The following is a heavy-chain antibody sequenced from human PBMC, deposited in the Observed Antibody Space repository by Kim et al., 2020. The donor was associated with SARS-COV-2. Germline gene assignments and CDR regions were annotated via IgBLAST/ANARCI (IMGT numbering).Heavy chain of an antibody. J-gene: IGHJ5*02. CDR3: ARGVSSAWTLRAWFDP. Sequence: SETLSLTCVVSGASISSSSCWSWVRQPQGKGLEWIGEVDHSGTTSYNVSLKSRVTISVDKSKNQFSLRLNSVSAADTAVYYCARGVSSAWTLRAWFDPWG. CDR1: GASISSSSC. D-gene: IGHD3-22*01. V-gene: IGHV4-4*02. CDR2: VDHSGTT.